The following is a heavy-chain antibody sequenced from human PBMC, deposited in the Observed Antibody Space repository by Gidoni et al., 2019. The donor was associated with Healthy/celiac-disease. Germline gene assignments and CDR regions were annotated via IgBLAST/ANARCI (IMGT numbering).Heavy chain of an antibody. CDR1: GYSFTSYW. D-gene: IGHD6-19*01. CDR3: ARREDFTPPQYSSGWTRLYNWFDP. CDR2: IYPGDSDT. Sequence: EVQLVQSGAEVKKPGESLKISCKGSGYSFTSYWIGWVRQMPGKGLEWMGIIYPGDSDTRYSPSFQGQVTISADKSISTAYLQWSSLKASDTAMYYCARREDFTPPQYSSGWTRLYNWFDPWGQGTLVTVSS. J-gene: IGHJ5*02. V-gene: IGHV5-51*01.